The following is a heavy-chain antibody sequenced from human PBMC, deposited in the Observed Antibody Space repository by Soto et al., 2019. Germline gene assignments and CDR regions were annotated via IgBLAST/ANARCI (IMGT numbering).Heavy chain of an antibody. CDR1: GGTFSSYT. CDR2: IIPILGIA. J-gene: IGHJ6*02. CDR3: ARDRQDYDILTGYYHYYYYGMDV. Sequence: QVQLVQSGAEVKKPGSSVKVSCKASGGTFSSYTISWVRQAPGQGLEWMGRIIPILGIANYAQKFQGRVTITADKSTSTAYMELSRLRSEDTAVYYCARDRQDYDILTGYYHYYYYGMDVWGQGTTVTVSS. D-gene: IGHD3-9*01. V-gene: IGHV1-69*08.